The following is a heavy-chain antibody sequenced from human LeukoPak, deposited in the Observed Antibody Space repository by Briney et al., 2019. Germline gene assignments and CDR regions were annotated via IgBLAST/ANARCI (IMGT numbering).Heavy chain of an antibody. D-gene: IGHD6-6*01. V-gene: IGHV1-69*05. CDR2: IIPIFGTA. CDR1: GGTFSSYA. CDR3: ARQSIAADWAYFDY. Sequence: VASVKVSCKASGGTFSSYAISWVRQAPGQGLEWMGGIIPIFGTANYAQKFQGRVTMTRDTSTSTVYMELSSLRSEDTAVYYCARQSIAADWAYFDYWGQGTLVTVSS. J-gene: IGHJ4*02.